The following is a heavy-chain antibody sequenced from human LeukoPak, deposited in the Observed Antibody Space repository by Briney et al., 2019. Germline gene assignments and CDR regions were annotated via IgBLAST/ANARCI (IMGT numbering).Heavy chain of an antibody. Sequence: PSETLSLTCTVSGGSITNYYWNWIRQPPGKGLEWIGHIYHSGSTNYNPSLKSRVTISVDTSKNQFSLKLSSVTAADTAVYYCARDRVAGNLGYYGMDVWGQGTTVTVSS. CDR1: GGSITNYY. V-gene: IGHV4-59*12. D-gene: IGHD6-19*01. J-gene: IGHJ6*02. CDR2: IYHSGST. CDR3: ARDRVAGNLGYYGMDV.